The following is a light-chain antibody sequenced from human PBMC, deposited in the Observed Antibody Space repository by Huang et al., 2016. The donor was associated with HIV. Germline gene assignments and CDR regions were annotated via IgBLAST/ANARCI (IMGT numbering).Light chain of an antibody. CDR2: GDS. Sequence: EIVLTQSPATLSVSPGERATLSCRASQSVSSNLAWYQQKPGQAPRLLIYGDSTRATGIPGSVSGSGAGTEFTLTISSLQAEDFALYYCQQYNDWPPWTFGQGTKVEIK. J-gene: IGKJ1*01. V-gene: IGKV3-15*01. CDR3: QQYNDWPPWT. CDR1: QSVSSN.